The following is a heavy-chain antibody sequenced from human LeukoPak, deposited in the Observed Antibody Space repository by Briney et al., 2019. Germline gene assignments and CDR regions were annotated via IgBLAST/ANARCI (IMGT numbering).Heavy chain of an antibody. V-gene: IGHV4-59*08. CDR2: IHSTEGT. CDR3: ARHVYGEEMVV. Sequence: ETLSLTCTVSGGSLSGYYWGWIRQPPGKGLECIGYIHSTEGTAHNASLKSRLTISLDTSKNQLSLTLSSVTAADTAIYYCARHVYGEEMVVWGKGTTVTVSS. D-gene: IGHD2-8*01. J-gene: IGHJ6*04. CDR1: GGSLSGYY.